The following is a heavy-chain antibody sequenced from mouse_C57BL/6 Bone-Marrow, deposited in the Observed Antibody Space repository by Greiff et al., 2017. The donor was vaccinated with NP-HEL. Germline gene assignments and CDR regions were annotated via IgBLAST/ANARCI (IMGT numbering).Heavy chain of an antibody. Sequence: QVQLQQPGAELVKPGASVKLSCKASGYTFTSYWMQWVKQRPGQGLEWIGEIDPSDSYTNYNQKFKGKATLTVDTSSSTAYMQLSSLTSEDSAVYYCARRQLRLLWFAYWDQGTLVTVSA. J-gene: IGHJ3*01. D-gene: IGHD3-2*02. CDR3: ARRQLRLLWFAY. CDR1: GYTFTSYW. V-gene: IGHV1-50*01. CDR2: IDPSDSYT.